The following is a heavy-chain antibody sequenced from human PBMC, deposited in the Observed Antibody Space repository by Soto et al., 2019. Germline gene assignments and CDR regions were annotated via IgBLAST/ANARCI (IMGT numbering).Heavy chain of an antibody. J-gene: IGHJ3*02. CDR2: IIPILGIA. D-gene: IGHD1-26*01. CDR1: GGTFSSYT. Sequence: QVQLVQSGAEVKKPGSSVKVSCKASGGTFSSYTISWVRQAPGQGLEWMGRIIPILGIANYAQKFQGRVTITADKSTSTAYMELSSLRSEDTAVYYCARLGVGASLAAFDIWGQGTMVTVSS. V-gene: IGHV1-69*02. CDR3: ARLGVGASLAAFDI.